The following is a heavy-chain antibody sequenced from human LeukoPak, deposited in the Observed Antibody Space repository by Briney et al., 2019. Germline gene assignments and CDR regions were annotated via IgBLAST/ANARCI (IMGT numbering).Heavy chain of an antibody. J-gene: IGHJ4*02. CDR1: GGSISSYY. CDR2: IYYSGST. D-gene: IGHD3-3*01. Sequence: SETLSLTCTVSGGSISSYYWSWIRQPPGKGLEWIGYIYYSGSTNYNPSLKSRVTISVDTSKNQFSLGLSSVTAADTAVYYCASQGLRFLEWVYWGQGTLVTVSS. V-gene: IGHV4-59*08. CDR3: ASQGLRFLEWVY.